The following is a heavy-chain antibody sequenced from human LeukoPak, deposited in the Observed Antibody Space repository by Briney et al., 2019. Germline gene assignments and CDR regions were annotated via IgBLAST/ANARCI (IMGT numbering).Heavy chain of an antibody. Sequence: PGGSLRLSCAASGFTFSSYAMSWVRQAPGKGLELVSAISGSGGSTYYADSVKGRFTISRDNSKNTLYLQMNSLRAEDTAVYYCAKDHPTIVVVVAATHWFDPWGQGTLVTVSS. J-gene: IGHJ5*02. CDR3: AKDHPTIVVVVAATHWFDP. V-gene: IGHV3-23*01. D-gene: IGHD2-15*01. CDR2: ISGSGGST. CDR1: GFTFSSYA.